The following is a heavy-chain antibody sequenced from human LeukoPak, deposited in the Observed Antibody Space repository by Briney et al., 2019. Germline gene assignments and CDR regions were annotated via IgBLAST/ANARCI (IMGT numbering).Heavy chain of an antibody. Sequence: GRSLRLSSAASGFTFSSYAMHWVRRAPGKGLEWVAVISYDGSNKYYADSVKGRFTISRDNSKNTLYLQMNSLRAEDTAVYYCASVGAPFDYWGQGTLVTVSS. CDR1: GFTFSSYA. CDR2: ISYDGSNK. CDR3: ASVGAPFDY. D-gene: IGHD1-26*01. J-gene: IGHJ4*02. V-gene: IGHV3-30*04.